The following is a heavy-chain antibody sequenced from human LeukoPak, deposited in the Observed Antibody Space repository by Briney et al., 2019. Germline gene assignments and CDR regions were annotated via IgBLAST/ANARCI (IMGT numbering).Heavy chain of an antibody. CDR1: GYTFTGYY. CDR2: INPNSGGT. CDR3: ARTAAAGSATCNWFDP. V-gene: IGHV1-2*04. J-gene: IGHJ5*02. D-gene: IGHD6-13*01. Sequence: ASVKVSCKASGYTFTGYYMHWVRQAPGQGLEWMGWINPNSGGTNYAQKFQGWVTMTRDTSISTAYMELSRLRSDDTAVYYCARTAAAGSATCNWFDPWGQGTLVTVSS.